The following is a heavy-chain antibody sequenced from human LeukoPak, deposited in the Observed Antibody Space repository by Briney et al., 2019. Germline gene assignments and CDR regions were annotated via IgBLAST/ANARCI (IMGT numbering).Heavy chain of an antibody. J-gene: IGHJ5*02. V-gene: IGHV3-30*03. CDR2: ISYDGSNK. Sequence: GGSLRLSCAASGFTFSSYGMHWVRQAPGKGLEWVAVISYDGSNKYYADSVKGRFTISRDNSKNTLYLQMNSLRAEDTAVYYCAIDLSTTTVIHVGWFDPWGQGTLVTVSS. D-gene: IGHD4-11*01. CDR3: AIDLSTTTVIHVGWFDP. CDR1: GFTFSSYG.